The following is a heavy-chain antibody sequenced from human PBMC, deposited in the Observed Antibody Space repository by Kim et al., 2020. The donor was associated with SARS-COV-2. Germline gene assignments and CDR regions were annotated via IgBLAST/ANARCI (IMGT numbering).Heavy chain of an antibody. Sequence: SGPTLVNPTQTLTLTCTFSGFSLSTRGMCVSWIRQPPGKALEWLARIDWDDDKYYNTSLKTGLTISKDTSKNQVVLTMTNMDPVDTATYYCGRIRGSGTARSQAYHDYMDIWGKGTPVTVS. CDR3: GRIRGSGTARSQAYHDYMDI. D-gene: IGHD1-7*01. CDR1: GFSLSTRGMC. CDR2: IDWDDDK. J-gene: IGHJ6*03. V-gene: IGHV2-70*11.